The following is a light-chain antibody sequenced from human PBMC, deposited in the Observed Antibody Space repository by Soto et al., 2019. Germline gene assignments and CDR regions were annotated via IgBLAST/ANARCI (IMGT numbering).Light chain of an antibody. V-gene: IGLV2-11*01. Sequence: QSALTQPRSVSGSPGQSVTISCTGTSSDVGGYNFVSWYQHHPGKAPKLIIYDVTKRPSGVPDRFSGSRSGNTASLTISGLQAEDEADYYCCSYAGSYTWVFGGETKLTVL. CDR1: SSDVGGYNF. CDR2: DVT. J-gene: IGLJ3*02. CDR3: CSYAGSYTWV.